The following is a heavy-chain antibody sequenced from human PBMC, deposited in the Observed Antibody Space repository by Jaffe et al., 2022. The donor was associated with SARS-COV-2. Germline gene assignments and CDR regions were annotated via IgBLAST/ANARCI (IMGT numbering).Heavy chain of an antibody. D-gene: IGHD6-13*01. CDR1: GGSVSSGSYY. V-gene: IGHV4-61*01. J-gene: IGHJ4*02. CDR3: ARHQLYSSSWYAPQRYFDY. CDR2: IYYSGST. Sequence: QVQLQESGPGLVKPSETLSLTCTVSGGSVSSGSYYWSWIRQPPGKGLEWIGYIYYSGSTNYNPSLKSRVTISVDTSKNQFSLKLSSVTAADTAVYYCARHQLYSSSWYAPQRYFDYWGQGTLVTVSS.